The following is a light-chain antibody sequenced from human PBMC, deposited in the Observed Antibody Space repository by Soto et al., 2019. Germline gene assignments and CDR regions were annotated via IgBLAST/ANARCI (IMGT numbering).Light chain of an antibody. CDR3: QQYDILPIT. CDR1: QDINIY. J-gene: IGKJ5*01. Sequence: IPMTQAPSSLFAYLGDRVPITCQPTQDINIYLNWYQQKPGKAPNPLIYDASNLEIGVPSRFSGSGSGTHFTFTISSLQTEDIGTYYCQQYDILPITFGRGTRLEI. CDR2: DAS. V-gene: IGKV1-33*01.